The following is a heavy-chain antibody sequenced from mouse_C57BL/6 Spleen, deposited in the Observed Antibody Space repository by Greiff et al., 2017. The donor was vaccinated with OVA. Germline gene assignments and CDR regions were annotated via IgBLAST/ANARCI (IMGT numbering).Heavy chain of an antibody. J-gene: IGHJ4*01. CDR1: GYTFTDYY. CDR3: ARQTTGMDY. V-gene: IGHV1-76*01. Sequence: QVQLQQSGAELVRPGASVKLSCKASGYTFTDYYINWVKQRPGQGLEWIARIYPGSGNTYYNEKFKGKATLTAEKSSSTAYMQLSSLTSENSVVYFCARQTTGMDYWGQGTSVTVSS. CDR2: IYPGSGNT. D-gene: IGHD1-1*01.